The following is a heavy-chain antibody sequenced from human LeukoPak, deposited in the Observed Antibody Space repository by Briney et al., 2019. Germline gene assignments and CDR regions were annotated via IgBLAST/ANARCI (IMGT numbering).Heavy chain of an antibody. J-gene: IGHJ4*02. V-gene: IGHV3-48*01. D-gene: IGHD5-18*01. CDR3: ARVSARGYDY. CDR1: GFMFDTYI. Sequence: GRSPRLSCAASGFMFDTYIMTRVRQAPGKGLEWISYINSINAVYYTDSVQGRFNISRDNAKNSLYLQMNSLRVEDTAMYYCARVSARGYDYWGRGTLVTVSS. CDR2: INSINAV.